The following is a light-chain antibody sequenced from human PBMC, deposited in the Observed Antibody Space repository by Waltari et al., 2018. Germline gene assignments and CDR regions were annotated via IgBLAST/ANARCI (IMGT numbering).Light chain of an antibody. Sequence: DIQVTQSPSIVSASVGDRVTITCRASQNISLYLAWYQQKPGKAPKVLIYDASSLESGVPSRFSGSGSGTEFTLTINSLQPDDFATYFCQQYNSYPFTFGQGTRLEI. CDR3: QQYNSYPFT. J-gene: IGKJ2*01. V-gene: IGKV1-5*01. CDR2: DAS. CDR1: QNISLY.